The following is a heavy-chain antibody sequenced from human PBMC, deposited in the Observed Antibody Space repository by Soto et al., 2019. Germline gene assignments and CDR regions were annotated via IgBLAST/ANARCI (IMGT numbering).Heavy chain of an antibody. V-gene: IGHV3-11*06. Sequence: GGSLRLSCAASGFTFSDYYMSWIRQAPGKGLEWVSYISSSSSYTNYADSVKGRFTISRDNAKNSLYLQMNSLRAEDTAVYYCARSPRKGLVYPPPSDYWGQGTLVTVSS. CDR3: ARSPRKGLVYPPPSDY. J-gene: IGHJ4*02. D-gene: IGHD6-19*01. CDR2: ISSSSSYT. CDR1: GFTFSDYY.